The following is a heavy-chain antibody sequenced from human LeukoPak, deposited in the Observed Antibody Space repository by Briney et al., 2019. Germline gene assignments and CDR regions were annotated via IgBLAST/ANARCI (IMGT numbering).Heavy chain of an antibody. D-gene: IGHD2-2*01. Sequence: SETLSLTCAVYGGSFSGYYWSWIRQPPGKGLEWIGEINHSGSTNYNPSLKSRVTISVDTSKNQFSLKLSSVTAADTAVYYCARRPYCSSTGCSSRGGRRYYYGMDVWGQGTTVTVSS. CDR1: GGSFSGYY. CDR3: ARRPYCSSTGCSSRGGRRYYYGMDV. CDR2: INHSGST. V-gene: IGHV4-34*01. J-gene: IGHJ6*02.